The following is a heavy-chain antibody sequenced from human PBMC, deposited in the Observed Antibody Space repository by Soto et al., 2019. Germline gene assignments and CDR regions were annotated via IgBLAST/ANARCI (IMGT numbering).Heavy chain of an antibody. Sequence: TLSPTCSVFGGAFSPFFWSWIRQPPGKGLEWIGEINHSGSTNYNPSLTRRATLSVDTSKNQVSLKLTSVTAADTAVYYCARLASGWQYYYFDFWGRGTPVTVSS. CDR2: INHSGST. CDR3: ARLASGWQYYYFDF. D-gene: IGHD6-19*01. J-gene: IGHJ2*01. CDR1: GGAFSPFF. V-gene: IGHV4-34*01.